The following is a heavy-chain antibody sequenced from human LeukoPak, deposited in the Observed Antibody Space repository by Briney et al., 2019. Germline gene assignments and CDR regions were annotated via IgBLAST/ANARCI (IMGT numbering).Heavy chain of an antibody. CDR3: ARDEGDDAFPVPFDY. CDR1: GGSFSGYY. Sequence: PSETLSLTCAVYGGSFSGYYWSWIRQPPGKGLEWIGEINHSGSTNYNPSLKSRVTISVDTSKNQFSLKLSSVTAADTAVYYCARDEGDDAFPVPFDYWGQGTLVTVSS. V-gene: IGHV4-34*01. J-gene: IGHJ4*02. D-gene: IGHD3-16*01. CDR2: INHSGST.